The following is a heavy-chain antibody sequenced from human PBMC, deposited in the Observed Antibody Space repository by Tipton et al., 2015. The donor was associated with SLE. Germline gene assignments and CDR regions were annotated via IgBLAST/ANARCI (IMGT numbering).Heavy chain of an antibody. CDR3: ARESWRGAQIGLDV. Sequence: TLSLTCTVSGFAISTGYYWGWIRQPPGRGLEWIGSLFYTGSTYYNSSLESRVTISVDTSKNQFSLKLSSVTAADTAVYYCARESWRGAQIGLDVWGKGTTVTISS. D-gene: IGHD2-21*01. CDR2: LFYTGST. J-gene: IGHJ6*04. CDR1: GFAISTGYY. V-gene: IGHV4-38-2*02.